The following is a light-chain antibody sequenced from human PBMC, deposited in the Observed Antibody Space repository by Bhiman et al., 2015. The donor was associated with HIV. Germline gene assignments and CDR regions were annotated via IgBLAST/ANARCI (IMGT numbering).Light chain of an antibody. CDR3: CSYAPVSTYV. V-gene: IGLV1-40*01. CDR1: SSNIGADYR. CDR2: GNN. J-gene: IGLJ1*01. Sequence: QSVLTQPPSVSGAPGQRVTISCTGSSSNIGADYRVHWYQQLPGTAPKLLIFGNNERPSGVPDRFSGSKSGNSASLAITGLQAEDEANYYCCSYAPVSTYVFGTGTKVTVL.